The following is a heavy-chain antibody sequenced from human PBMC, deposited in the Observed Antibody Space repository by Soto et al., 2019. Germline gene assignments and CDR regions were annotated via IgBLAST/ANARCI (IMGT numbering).Heavy chain of an antibody. V-gene: IGHV1-69*06. CDR1: GGTFSTYA. CDR3: ARDRPPRYGMDV. J-gene: IGHJ6*02. Sequence: SVKVSCKVSGGTFSTYAVSWVRQAPGQGLEWMGHIFPIFDTTNYAQKFQGRVTITADKSTTTAYIELSSLRSEDTAVYYCARDRPPRYGMDVWGQGTTVTVSS. CDR2: IFPIFDTT.